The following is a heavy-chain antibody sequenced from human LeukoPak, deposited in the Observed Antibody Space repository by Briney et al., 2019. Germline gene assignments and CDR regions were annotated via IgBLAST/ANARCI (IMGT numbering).Heavy chain of an antibody. D-gene: IGHD6-19*01. CDR1: GDSLSSRGYY. V-gene: IGHV4-39*07. J-gene: IGHJ5*02. CDR3: VRGRYSSGWFKDKNLFDP. Sequence: PSETLSLTCTVSGDSLSSRGYYWGWIRQPPGKGLELLGSIYYSGSIYNNPSFKSRVTISVNTSKNQFSLNLSSVTAADTAVYYCVRGRYSSGWFKDKNLFDPWGQGIPVTVSS. CDR2: IYYSGSI.